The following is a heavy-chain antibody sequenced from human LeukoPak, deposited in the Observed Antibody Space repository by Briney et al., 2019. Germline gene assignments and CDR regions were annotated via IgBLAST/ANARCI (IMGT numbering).Heavy chain of an antibody. CDR2: ISDSGHST. CDR1: GFTFTNYA. CDR3: ATGEFYFDF. V-gene: IGHV3-23*01. Sequence: PGGSLRLSCAASGFTFTNYAMSWVRQAPGKGLEWVSTISDSGHSTSYADSVKGRFTISRDNSKNTLYLQMNSLRAEDTALYYCATGEFYFDFWGQGTLVTVSS. J-gene: IGHJ4*02. D-gene: IGHD3-16*01.